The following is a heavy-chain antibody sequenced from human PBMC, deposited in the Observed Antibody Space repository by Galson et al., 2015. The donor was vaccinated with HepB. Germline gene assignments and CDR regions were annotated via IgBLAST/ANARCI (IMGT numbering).Heavy chain of an antibody. CDR2: ISYDGSNK. CDR3: ARVDTAMVEGAFDI. Sequence: SLRLSCAASGFTFSSYAMHWVRQAPGKGLEWVAVISYDGSNKYYADSVKGRVTISRDNSKNTLYLQMNSLRAEDTAVYYCARVDTAMVEGAFDIWGQGTMVTVSS. J-gene: IGHJ3*02. D-gene: IGHD5-18*01. CDR1: GFTFSSYA. V-gene: IGHV3-30-3*01.